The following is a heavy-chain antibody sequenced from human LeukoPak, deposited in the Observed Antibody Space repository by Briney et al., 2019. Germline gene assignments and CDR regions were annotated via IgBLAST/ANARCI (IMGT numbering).Heavy chain of an antibody. D-gene: IGHD1-26*01. CDR2: INLNSGGT. CDR3: TRALGSDY. Sequence: ASVRVSCKASGYTFTDYYMNWVRQAPGQGLEWMGWINLNSGGTNYAQKFQGRVTMTRDTSITTAYMELNSLRSDDTAMYYCTRALGSDYWGQGTLVTVSS. V-gene: IGHV1-2*02. J-gene: IGHJ4*02. CDR1: GYTFTDYY.